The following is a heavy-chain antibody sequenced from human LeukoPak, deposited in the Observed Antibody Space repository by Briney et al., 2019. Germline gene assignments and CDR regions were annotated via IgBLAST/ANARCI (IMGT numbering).Heavy chain of an antibody. CDR2: ISYDGNNK. D-gene: IGHD3-3*01. V-gene: IGHV3-30*01. CDR3: ASGGFYDFWSGYYTPFDY. CDR1: GFTFSACA. Sequence: GGSLRLSCAASGFTFSACAMHWVRQAPGKGLEWVAVISYDGNNKYSADSVKGRFTISRDNSKNTLYLQMNSLRVEDTAMYYCASGGFYDFWSGYYTPFDYWAREPWSPSPQ. J-gene: IGHJ4*02.